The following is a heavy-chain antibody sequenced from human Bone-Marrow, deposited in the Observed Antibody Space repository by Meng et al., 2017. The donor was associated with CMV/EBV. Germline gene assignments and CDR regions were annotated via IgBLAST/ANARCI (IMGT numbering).Heavy chain of an antibody. D-gene: IGHD1-26*01. J-gene: IGHJ4*02. Sequence: RDSVSSNSAAWNWIRQSPSRGLEWLGRTYYRSRWYNDYALSMKSRITINPDTSKNQFSLQLNSVTPEDTAVYYCARTEGGGDYAFDYWGQGTLVTVSS. CDR2: TYYRSRWYN. CDR1: RDSVSSNSAA. V-gene: IGHV6-1*01. CDR3: ARTEGGGDYAFDY.